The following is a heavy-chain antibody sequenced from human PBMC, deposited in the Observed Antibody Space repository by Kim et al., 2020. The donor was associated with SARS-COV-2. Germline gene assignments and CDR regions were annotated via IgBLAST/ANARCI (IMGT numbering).Heavy chain of an antibody. CDR3: AALDTVQVPGGI. D-gene: IGHD3-10*01. V-gene: IGHV3-7*01. J-gene: IGHJ4*02. Sequence: YVESVKGRFTMSRDNAKKSLYLQMSSLRTEETAIYYSAALDTVQVPGGIWGQGTLVTVSS.